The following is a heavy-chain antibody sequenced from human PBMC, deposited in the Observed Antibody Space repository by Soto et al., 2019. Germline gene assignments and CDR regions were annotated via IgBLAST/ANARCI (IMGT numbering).Heavy chain of an antibody. Sequence: QVQLVQSGAEVKKPGASVKVSCKASGYTFTSYGISWVRQAPGQGLEWMGWISAYTGKTNYAQKLQGRVTMTTDTSTSTAYMELMSLRSDDTAVYYCATQPIVVVTATPYDYYGIDVWGQGTTVTVSS. D-gene: IGHD2-21*02. CDR1: GYTFTSYG. V-gene: IGHV1-18*01. CDR3: ATQPIVVVTATPYDYYGIDV. J-gene: IGHJ6*02. CDR2: ISAYTGKT.